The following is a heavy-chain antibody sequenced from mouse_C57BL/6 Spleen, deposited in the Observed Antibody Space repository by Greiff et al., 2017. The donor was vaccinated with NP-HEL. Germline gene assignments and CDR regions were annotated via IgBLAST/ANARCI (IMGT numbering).Heavy chain of an antibody. V-gene: IGHV5-17*01. Sequence: EVQLVESGGGLVKPGASLKLSCAASGFTFSDYGMHWVRQAPEQGLEWVAYISSGSSTIYYADTVKGRFTISRDNAKNTLFLQMTSLRSEDTAMYYCARNYGSSSWFAYWGQGTLVTVSA. CDR3: ARNYGSSSWFAY. CDR1: GFTFSDYG. D-gene: IGHD1-1*01. J-gene: IGHJ3*01. CDR2: ISSGSSTI.